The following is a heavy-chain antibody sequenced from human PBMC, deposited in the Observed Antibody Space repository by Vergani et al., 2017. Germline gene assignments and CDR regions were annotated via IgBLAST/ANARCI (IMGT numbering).Heavy chain of an antibody. D-gene: IGHD2-8*01. J-gene: IGHJ4*02. CDR2: IYTSGST. CDR1: GGSISSYY. V-gene: IGHV4-4*07. CDR3: AKGQPSGYCTNGVCYDPPYYFDY. Sequence: QVQLQESGPGLVKPSETLSLTCTVSGGSISSYYWSWIRQPAGKGLEWIGRIYTSGSTNYNPSLKSRVTMSVDTSKNQFSLKLSSVTAADTAVYYCAKGQPSGYCTNGVCYDPPYYFDYWGQGTLVTVSS.